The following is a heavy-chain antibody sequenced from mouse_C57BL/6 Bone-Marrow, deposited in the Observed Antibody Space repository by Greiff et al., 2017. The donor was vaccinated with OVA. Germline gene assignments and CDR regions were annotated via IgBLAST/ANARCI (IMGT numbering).Heavy chain of an antibody. CDR1: GYAFSSYW. J-gene: IGHJ2*01. CDR2: IYPGDGDT. Sequence: VQLQESGAELVKPGASVKISCKASGYAFSSYWMNWVKQRPGKGLEWIGQIYPGDGDTNYNGKFKGKATLTADKSSSTAYMQLSSLTSEDSAVYFCSRWTTVGAVDYWGQGTTLTVSS. V-gene: IGHV1-80*01. D-gene: IGHD1-1*01. CDR3: SRWTTVGAVDY.